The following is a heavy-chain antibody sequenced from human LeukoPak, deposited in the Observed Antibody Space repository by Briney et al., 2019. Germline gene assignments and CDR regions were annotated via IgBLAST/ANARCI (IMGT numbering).Heavy chain of an antibody. CDR1: GGSISSYY. CDR2: IYYSGST. Sequence: SETLSLTCTVSGGSISSYYWSWIRQPPGKGLEWIGYIYYSGSTNYNPSLKSRVTISVDTSKNQFSLKLSSVTAADTAVYYCARDLSIAVAGSFDYWGQGTLVTVSS. J-gene: IGHJ4*02. V-gene: IGHV4-59*12. D-gene: IGHD6-19*01. CDR3: ARDLSIAVAGSFDY.